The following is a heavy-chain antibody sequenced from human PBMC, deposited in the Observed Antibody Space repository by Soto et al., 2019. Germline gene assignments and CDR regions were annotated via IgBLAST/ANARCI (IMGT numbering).Heavy chain of an antibody. CDR1: GGTFSSSA. D-gene: IGHD1-1*01. J-gene: IGHJ6*02. Sequence: QVQLVRSGPEVRQPGSSVRVSCKSSGGTFSSSAISWVRQAPGQGLEWRGGMIPIFGTADYAQMLQGRVTIHADESTTTAYMELSSLTSEDTAVYFCARDKDRVQLGGNYYYVMDVWGQGTTVTVSS. CDR3: ARDKDRVQLGGNYYYVMDV. CDR2: MIPIFGTA. V-gene: IGHV1-69*12.